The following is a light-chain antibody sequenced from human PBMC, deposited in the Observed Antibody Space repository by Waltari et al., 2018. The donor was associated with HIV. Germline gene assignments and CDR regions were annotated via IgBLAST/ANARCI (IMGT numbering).Light chain of an antibody. V-gene: IGKV1-39*01. CDR3: QQSDSTPLT. Sequence: DIQMTQSPSSLSASVGDRVTIACRASQSISTNLNWYQQKPGKAPKLLSSAASSLQSGVPSRFSGSASGTDFTLTISSLQPEDFATYYCQQSDSTPLTFGPGTTVDMK. J-gene: IGKJ3*01. CDR2: AAS. CDR1: QSISTN.